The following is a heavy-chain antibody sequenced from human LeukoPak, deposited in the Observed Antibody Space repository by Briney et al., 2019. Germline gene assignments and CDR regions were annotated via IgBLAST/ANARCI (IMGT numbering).Heavy chain of an antibody. J-gene: IGHJ4*02. CDR1: GFTFSSYA. V-gene: IGHV3-23*01. D-gene: IGHD6-19*01. CDR3: AKTRAMAGTRGSYYSDY. CDR2: ISGSGGST. Sequence: PGGSLRLSCAASGFTFSSYAMTWVRQAPGKGLEWVSAISGSGGSTFYADSVKGRFTISRDNSKNTLYLQINSLRAEDTAIYYCAKTRAMAGTRGSYYSDYWGQGTLVTVSS.